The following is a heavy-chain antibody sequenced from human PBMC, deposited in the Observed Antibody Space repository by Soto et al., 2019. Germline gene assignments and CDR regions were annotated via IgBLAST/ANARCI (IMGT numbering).Heavy chain of an antibody. Sequence: SETLSLTCTVSGGSISSGDYYWSWIRQPPGKGLEWIGYIYYSGSTYYNPSLKSRVTISVDTSKNQFSLKLSSVTAADTAVYYCARVRTIFGVVIIPYYFDYWGQGTLVTVSS. CDR3: ARVRTIFGVVIIPYYFDY. CDR1: GGSISSGDYY. CDR2: IYYSGST. J-gene: IGHJ4*02. V-gene: IGHV4-30-4*01. D-gene: IGHD3-3*01.